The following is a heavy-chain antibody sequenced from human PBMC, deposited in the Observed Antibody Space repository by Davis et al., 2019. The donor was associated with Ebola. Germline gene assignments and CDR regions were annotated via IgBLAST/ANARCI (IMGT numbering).Heavy chain of an antibody. J-gene: IGHJ6*02. V-gene: IGHV3-30*18. Sequence: GESLKISCAAPGFTFRSYGMHWVRQAPGKGLEWVAVISYDGSNKYYADSVKGRFTISRDNSKNTLYLQMNSLRAEDTAVYYCAKRHVYYYYYGMDVWGQGTTVTVSS. CDR1: GFTFRSYG. CDR3: AKRHVYYYYYGMDV. CDR2: ISYDGSNK.